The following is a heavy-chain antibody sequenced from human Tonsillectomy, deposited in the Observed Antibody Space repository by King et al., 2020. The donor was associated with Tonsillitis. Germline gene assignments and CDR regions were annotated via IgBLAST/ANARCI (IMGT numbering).Heavy chain of an antibody. CDR1: GYTFTSYY. J-gene: IGHJ3*02. CDR3: ARASLSGSYYSPAFDI. D-gene: IGHD1-26*01. Sequence: VQLVESGAEVKKPGASVKVSCTASGYTFTSYYMHWVRQAPGQGLEWMGIINPSGGSTSYAQKFQGRVTMTRDTSTSTVYMELSSLRSEDTAVYYCARASLSGSYYSPAFDIWGQGTMVTVSS. V-gene: IGHV1-46*01. CDR2: INPSGGST.